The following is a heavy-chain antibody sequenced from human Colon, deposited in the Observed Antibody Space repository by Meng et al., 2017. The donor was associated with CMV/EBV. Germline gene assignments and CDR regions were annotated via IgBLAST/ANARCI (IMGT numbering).Heavy chain of an antibody. J-gene: IGHJ4*02. V-gene: IGHV3-7*01. CDR2: IRQDASEK. CDR3: ARCIVAIPGSD. CDR1: GFTFSDYW. D-gene: IGHD6-13*01. Sequence: GESLKISCAASGFTFSDYWMTWVRQAPGKGLEWVANIRQDASEKFYADSVKGRFTISRDNAKNSLYLQMNSLRAEDTAVYYCARCIVAIPGSDWGQGTLVTVSS.